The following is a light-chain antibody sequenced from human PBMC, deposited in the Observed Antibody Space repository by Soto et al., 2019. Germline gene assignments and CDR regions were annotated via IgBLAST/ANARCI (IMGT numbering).Light chain of an antibody. CDR2: NID. Sequence: EIVLTQSPGTLSLSPGERATLSCRASQSVTTTYLAWYQQKPGEAPRLLIYNIDSRAAGIPDRFSGSGSGKDFTLSINRLEPEDFAVYYCQHYGSLPRTFGQGTKVEI. CDR3: QHYGSLPRT. V-gene: IGKV3-20*01. CDR1: QSVTTTY. J-gene: IGKJ2*02.